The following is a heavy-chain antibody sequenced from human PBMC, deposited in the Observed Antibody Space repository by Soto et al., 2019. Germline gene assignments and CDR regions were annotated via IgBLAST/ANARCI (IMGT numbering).Heavy chain of an antibody. Sequence: GESLKISCKCSGYSFTSDWIAWVRQMPGKGLEYMGIIYPGDSDTRYSPSFQGQVTISADKSISTAYLQWSSLKASDTAMYYCARQENYYDSSGTYWGQGTLVTVSS. CDR2: IYPGDSDT. CDR3: ARQENYYDSSGTY. CDR1: GYSFTSDW. V-gene: IGHV5-51*01. D-gene: IGHD3-22*01. J-gene: IGHJ4*02.